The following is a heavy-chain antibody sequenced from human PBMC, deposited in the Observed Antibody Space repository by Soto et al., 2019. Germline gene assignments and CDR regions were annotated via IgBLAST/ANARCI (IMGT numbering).Heavy chain of an antibody. CDR2: INPFDGSR. Sequence: ASVKVSCKAAGYIFTSYYIHWVRQAPGQGLEWMGWINPFDGSRMFAQSFQGRVTMTRDTSTSTVYMEVSSLRSEDTAVYYCSKVDPGETSPFDHWGQGTLVTVSS. D-gene: IGHD3-10*01. V-gene: IGHV1-46*03. CDR3: SKVDPGETSPFDH. CDR1: GYIFTSYY. J-gene: IGHJ4*02.